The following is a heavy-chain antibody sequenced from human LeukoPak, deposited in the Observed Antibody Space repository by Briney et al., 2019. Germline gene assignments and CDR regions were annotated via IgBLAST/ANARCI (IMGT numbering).Heavy chain of an antibody. D-gene: IGHD3-22*01. J-gene: IGHJ4*02. Sequence: QPGRSLRLSCAASGFTLSSYGMHWVRQAPGKGLEWVAVIWYDGSNKYYADSVKGRFTISRDNSKNTLYLQMNSLRAEDTAVYYCAKEYDSSGPPFDYWGQGTRVTVSS. CDR1: GFTLSSYG. CDR3: AKEYDSSGPPFDY. V-gene: IGHV3-33*06. CDR2: IWYDGSNK.